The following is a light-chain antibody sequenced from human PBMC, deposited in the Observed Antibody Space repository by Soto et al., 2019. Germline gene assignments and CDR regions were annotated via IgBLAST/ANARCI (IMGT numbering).Light chain of an antibody. V-gene: IGKV1-5*01. CDR1: QNIVNW. Sequence: DIQMTQSPSTLSLSVGDRVTITCRASQNIVNWLAWYQQKPGKAPKILIYGASTLERGVPSRFSGSGSGTEFTLTITNLQPDDFATYYCQQYNTYSATFGQGTRLEIK. CDR3: QQYNTYSAT. CDR2: GAS. J-gene: IGKJ5*01.